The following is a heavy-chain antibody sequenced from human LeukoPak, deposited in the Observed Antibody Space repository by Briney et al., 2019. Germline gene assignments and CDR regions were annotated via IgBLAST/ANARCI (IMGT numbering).Heavy chain of an antibody. J-gene: IGHJ4*02. CDR3: STLHS. CDR2: IKQDGSEK. V-gene: IGHV3-7*01. Sequence: GGSLRLSCTASGFTFNTYWMNWVRQAPGKGLEWVASIKQDGSEKYYVDSVRGRFTISRDNAKDSLYLQMNSLRAEDTAIYYCSTLHSWGQGTLVTVSS. CDR1: GFTFNTYW.